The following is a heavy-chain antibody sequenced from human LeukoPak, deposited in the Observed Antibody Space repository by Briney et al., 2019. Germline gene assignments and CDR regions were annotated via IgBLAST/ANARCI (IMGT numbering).Heavy chain of an antibody. J-gene: IGHJ4*02. CDR2: FSGSGGNT. D-gene: IGHD6-25*01. CDR1: GFTFSTYA. Sequence: GGSLRLSCAASGFTFSTYAMTWVRRAPGKGLGWVSAFSGSGGNTYYANSVKGRFTISRDNSMNTLYLQMNSLRAEDTAIYYCAKDSLPTSGCRGYFDYWGQGTLVTVSS. V-gene: IGHV3-23*01. CDR3: AKDSLPTSGCRGYFDY.